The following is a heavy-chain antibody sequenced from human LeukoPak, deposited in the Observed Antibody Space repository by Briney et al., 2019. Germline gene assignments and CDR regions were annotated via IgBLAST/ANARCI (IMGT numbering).Heavy chain of an antibody. V-gene: IGHV4-34*01. CDR1: GGSFSGYY. J-gene: IGHJ3*02. CDR3: ARHVAYDFWSGYFKGDAFDI. D-gene: IGHD3-3*01. CDR2: INHSGST. Sequence: SETLSLTCAVYGGSFSGYYWSWIRQPPGKGLEWIGEINHSGSTNYNPSLKSRVTISVDTSKNQFSLKLSSVTAADTTVYYCARHVAYDFWSGYFKGDAFDIWGQGTMVTVSS.